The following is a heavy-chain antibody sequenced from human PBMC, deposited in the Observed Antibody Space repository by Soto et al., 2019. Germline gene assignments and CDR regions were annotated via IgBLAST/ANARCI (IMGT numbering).Heavy chain of an antibody. CDR2: MSYDGRNQ. CDR3: AKGGWYTSSSRSDC. Sequence: QVQLVESGGGVVQPGTSLRLSCSASGFTLSGVDMHWVRQAPGKGLEWVAFMSYDGRNQYYADSVKGRFTVSRDSSKSTLYLQMNSLRTEDAAVYYCAKGGWYTSSSRSDCWGQGTLVTVSS. D-gene: IGHD6-6*01. J-gene: IGHJ4*02. CDR1: GFTLSGVD. V-gene: IGHV3-30*18.